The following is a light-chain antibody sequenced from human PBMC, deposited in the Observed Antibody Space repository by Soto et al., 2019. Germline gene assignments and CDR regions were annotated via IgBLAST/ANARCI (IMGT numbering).Light chain of an antibody. V-gene: IGKV3-20*01. Sequence: EIVLTQSPGTLSLSPGERATLSCRASQSVSSSYLAWYQQKPGQAPRFLIYGASSRATGIPDRFSGSGSGTDFTLTISRLEPEDFGVYYCQQYESSLTFGGGTKVDIK. CDR1: QSVSSSY. CDR2: GAS. J-gene: IGKJ4*01. CDR3: QQYESSLT.